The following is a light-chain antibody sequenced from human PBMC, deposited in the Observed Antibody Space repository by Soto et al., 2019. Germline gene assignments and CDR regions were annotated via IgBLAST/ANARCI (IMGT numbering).Light chain of an antibody. V-gene: IGLV2-14*01. CDR1: SSDIGGYNY. CDR2: EVS. J-gene: IGLJ1*01. Sequence: SALTQPASVSGSPGQPITISCAGTSSDIGGYNYVSWYQQHPGKAPKVIIYEVSSRPSGVSNRFSGSKSGNTASLTISGLQAEDEADYYCSSFTITSTLYVFGSGTKVTVL. CDR3: SSFTITSTLYV.